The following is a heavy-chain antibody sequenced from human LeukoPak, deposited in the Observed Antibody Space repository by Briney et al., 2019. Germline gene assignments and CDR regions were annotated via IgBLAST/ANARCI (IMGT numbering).Heavy chain of an antibody. D-gene: IGHD7-27*01. CDR2: ISWNSGSI. J-gene: IGHJ6*02. CDR3: AKDTGDYYYYGMDV. Sequence: PGGSLRLSCAASGFTFDDYAMHWVRQAPGKGLEWVSGISWNSGSIGYADSVKGRFTISRDSAKNSLYLQMNSLRAEDTALYYCAKDTGDYYYYGMDVWGQGTTVTVSS. CDR1: GFTFDDYA. V-gene: IGHV3-9*01.